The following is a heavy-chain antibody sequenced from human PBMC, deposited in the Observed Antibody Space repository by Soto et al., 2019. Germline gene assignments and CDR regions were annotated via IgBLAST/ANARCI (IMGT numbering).Heavy chain of an antibody. CDR1: GGTFSSYA. Sequence: QVQLVQSGAEVKKPGSSVKVSCKASGGTFSSYAISWVRQAPGQGLEWMGGIIPIFGTANYAQKFQGRVTITADESTSTAYMELSSLRSDDTAVYYCARDSDRGYDSQYYYYGMDVWGQGTTVTVSS. V-gene: IGHV1-69*01. CDR2: IIPIFGTA. D-gene: IGHD5-12*01. CDR3: ARDSDRGYDSQYYYYGMDV. J-gene: IGHJ6*02.